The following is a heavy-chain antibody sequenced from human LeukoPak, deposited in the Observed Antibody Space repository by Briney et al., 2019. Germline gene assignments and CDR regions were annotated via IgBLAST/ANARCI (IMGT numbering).Heavy chain of an antibody. D-gene: IGHD3-16*01. CDR3: ARGSPLNWGGLAYFQH. J-gene: IGHJ1*01. CDR1: GGSISSGGYY. CDR2: IYHSGST. Sequence: PSETLSLTCTVSGGSISSGGYYWSWIRQPPGKGLEWIGYIYHSGSTYYNPSLKSRVTISVDRSKNQFSLKLSSVTAADTAVYYCARGSPLNWGGLAYFQHXXXGTLVTVSS. V-gene: IGHV4-30-2*01.